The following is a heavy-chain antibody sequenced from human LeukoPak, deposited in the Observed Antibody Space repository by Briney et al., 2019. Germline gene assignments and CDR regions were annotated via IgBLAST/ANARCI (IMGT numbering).Heavy chain of an antibody. CDR1: GGSFSGYY. J-gene: IGHJ5*02. D-gene: IGHD3-16*01. Sequence: PSETLSLTCAVYGGSFSGYYWSWIRQPPGKGLEWIGYIYHSGSTYYNPPLKSRVTISVDRSKNQFSLKLSSVTAADTAVYYCARVLGAPLWFDPWGQGTLVTVSS. CDR3: ARVLGAPLWFDP. V-gene: IGHV4-34*01. CDR2: IYHSGST.